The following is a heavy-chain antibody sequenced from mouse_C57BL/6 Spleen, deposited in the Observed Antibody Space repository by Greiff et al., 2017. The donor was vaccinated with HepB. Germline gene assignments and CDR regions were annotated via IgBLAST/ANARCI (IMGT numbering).Heavy chain of an antibody. J-gene: IGHJ3*01. CDR2: IDPETGGT. CDR3: TRSGGLAWFAY. D-gene: IGHD2-10*02. V-gene: IGHV1-15*01. CDR1: GYTFTDYE. Sequence: QVQLKESGAELVRPGASVTLSCKASGYTFTDYEMHWVKQTPVHGLEWIGAIDPETGGTAYNQKFKGKAILTADKSSSTAYMELRSLTSEDSAVYYCTRSGGLAWFAYWGQGTLVTVSA.